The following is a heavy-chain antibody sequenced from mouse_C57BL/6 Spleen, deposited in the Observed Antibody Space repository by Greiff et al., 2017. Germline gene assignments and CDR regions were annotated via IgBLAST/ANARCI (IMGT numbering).Heavy chain of an antibody. V-gene: IGHV5-17*01. Sequence: EVQRVESGGGLVKPGGSLKLSCAASGFTFSDYGMHWVRQAPEKGLEWVAYISSGSSTIYYADTVKGRFTISRDNAKNTLFLQMTSLRSEDTAMYYCARLNLRLITTVKDYYAMDYWGQGTSVTVSS. CDR1: GFTFSDYG. J-gene: IGHJ4*01. CDR2: ISSGSSTI. D-gene: IGHD1-1*01. CDR3: ARLNLRLITTVKDYYAMDY.